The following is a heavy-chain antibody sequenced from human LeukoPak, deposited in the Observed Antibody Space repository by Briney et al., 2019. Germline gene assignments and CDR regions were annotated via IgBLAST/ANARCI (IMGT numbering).Heavy chain of an antibody. J-gene: IGHJ6*03. CDR1: GGSFSSYY. V-gene: IGHV4-39*01. Sequence: SETLSLTCAVYGGSFSSYYWGWIRQPPGKGLEWIGSIYYSGSTYYNPSLKSRVTISVDTSKNQFSLKLSSVTAADTAVYYCATHRYYYYYMDVWGKGTTVTISS. CDR2: IYYSGST. CDR3: ATHRYYYYYMDV.